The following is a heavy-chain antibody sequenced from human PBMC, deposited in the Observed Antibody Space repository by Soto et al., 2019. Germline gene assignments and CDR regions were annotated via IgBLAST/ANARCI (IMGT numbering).Heavy chain of an antibody. J-gene: IGHJ4*01. CDR3: ARGASETTNLDY. CDR2: MNPNSGDT. CDR1: GYTFTNHD. D-gene: IGHD1-1*01. Sequence: ASVKVSCKTSGYTFTNHDINWVRQATGQGLEWMGWMNPNSGDTGSAPKFEGRVTMTRSTSMSTAYMEVSSLRSEDTAVYYCARGASETTNLDYWGQGTLVTVSS. V-gene: IGHV1-8*01.